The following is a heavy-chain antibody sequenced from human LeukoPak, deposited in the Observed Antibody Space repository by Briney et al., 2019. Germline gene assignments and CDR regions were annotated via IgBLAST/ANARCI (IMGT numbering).Heavy chain of an antibody. CDR1: GCTFTSYD. J-gene: IGHJ6*02. Sequence: GASVKVSCKASGCTFTSYDINWVRQATGQGPEWMGWMNPNSGNTGYAQKFQGRVTMTRNTSISTAYMELSSLRSEDTAVYYCARLNPASYYYYYYGMDVWGQGTTVTVSS. V-gene: IGHV1-8*01. CDR2: MNPNSGNT. CDR3: ARLNPASYYYYYYGMDV. D-gene: IGHD6-6*01.